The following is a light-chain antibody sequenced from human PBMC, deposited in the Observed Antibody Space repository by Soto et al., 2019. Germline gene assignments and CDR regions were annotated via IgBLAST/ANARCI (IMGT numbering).Light chain of an antibody. Sequence: HSVLTQPASVFGSPGQSITISCTGTNSDVGSYNLVSWYQQHPGKAPKVIIYEVSERPSGVSDRFSGSKSGNTASLMISGLQAEDDFYYCCGSHPDSSTQSYVFGSGP. V-gene: IGLV2-23*02. CDR2: EVS. CDR1: NSDVGSYNL. CDR3: GSHPDSSTQSYV. J-gene: IGLJ1*01.